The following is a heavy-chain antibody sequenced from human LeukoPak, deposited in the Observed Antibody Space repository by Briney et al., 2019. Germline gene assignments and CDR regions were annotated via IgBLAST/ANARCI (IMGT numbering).Heavy chain of an antibody. CDR1: GYSFTAFY. CDR3: ARAEPMGPQSPYGMDV. CDR2: IHPRSGET. J-gene: IGHJ6*02. Sequence: ASVKVSCKASGYSFTAFYIHWVRQAPGQGLEWMGWIHPRSGETNYAYKFRGRVTMTTDTSTSTAYMELRSLRSDDTAVYYCARAEPMGPQSPYGMDVWGQGTTVTVSS. V-gene: IGHV1-2*02. D-gene: IGHD1-14*01.